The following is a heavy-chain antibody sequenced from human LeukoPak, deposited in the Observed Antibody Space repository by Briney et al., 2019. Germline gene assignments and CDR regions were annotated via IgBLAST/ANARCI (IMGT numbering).Heavy chain of an antibody. J-gene: IGHJ3*02. V-gene: IGHV5-51*01. Sequence: GASLQISCKGSGYIFTSYWIGWVRPLPGKGLEWMGIIYPGDSDTRYSPSFQGQVTISADKSISTAYLQWSSLKASDTAMYYCARRPYYDFWSGYLRDAFDIWGQGTMVTVSS. CDR1: GYIFTSYW. CDR3: ARRPYYDFWSGYLRDAFDI. D-gene: IGHD3-3*01. CDR2: IYPGDSDT.